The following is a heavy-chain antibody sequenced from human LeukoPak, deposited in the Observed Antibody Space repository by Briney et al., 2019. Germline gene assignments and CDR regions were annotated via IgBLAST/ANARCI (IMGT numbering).Heavy chain of an antibody. V-gene: IGHV4-31*03. CDR1: GGSISSGGYS. CDR2: IYYSGST. CDR3: AKGYSYGTLDY. J-gene: IGHJ4*02. Sequence: ASETLSLTCTVSGGSISSGGYSWSWIRQHPGKGLEWIGYIYYSGSTYYNPSLKSRVTISVDTSKNQFSLKLSSVTAADTAVYYCAKGYSYGTLDYWGQGTLVTVSS. D-gene: IGHD5-18*01.